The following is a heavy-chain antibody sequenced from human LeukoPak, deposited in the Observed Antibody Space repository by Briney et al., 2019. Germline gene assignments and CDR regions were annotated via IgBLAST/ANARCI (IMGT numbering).Heavy chain of an antibody. CDR2: INHSGST. CDR1: GGSFSGYY. Sequence: SETLSLTCAVYGGSFSGYYWSWIRQPPGKGLEWIGEINHSGSTNYNPSLKSRVTISVDTSKNQFSLKLSSVTAADTAVYYCARVHLRFLEWFYKPYYYYGMDVWGQGTTVTVSS. J-gene: IGHJ6*02. CDR3: ARVHLRFLEWFYKPYYYYGMDV. D-gene: IGHD3-3*01. V-gene: IGHV4-34*01.